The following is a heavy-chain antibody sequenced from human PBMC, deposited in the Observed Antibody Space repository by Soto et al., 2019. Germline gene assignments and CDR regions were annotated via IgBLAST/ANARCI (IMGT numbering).Heavy chain of an antibody. Sequence: SSVKVSCKASGGTFSSYAISWVRQAPGQGLEWMGGIIPIFGTANYAQKFQGRVTITADESTSTAYMELSSLRSEDTAVYYCAREVSTLYYYYLMDFRAQGTSVTVSS. CDR3: AREVSTLYYYYLMDF. CDR1: GGTFSSYA. J-gene: IGHJ6*02. D-gene: IGHD2-15*01. CDR2: IIPIFGTA. V-gene: IGHV1-69*13.